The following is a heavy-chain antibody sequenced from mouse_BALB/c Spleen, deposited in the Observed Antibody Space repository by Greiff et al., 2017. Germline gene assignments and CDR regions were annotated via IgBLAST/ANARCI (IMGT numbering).Heavy chain of an antibody. Sequence: QVTLKESGPGILQPSQTLSLTCSFSGFSLSTSGMGVSWIRQPSGKGLEWLAHIYWDDDKRYNPSLKSRLTISKDNSRNQVFLKITSVDTADTATYYCARGLLREAMDYWGQGTSVTVSS. CDR1: GFSLSTSGMG. J-gene: IGHJ4*01. D-gene: IGHD1-1*01. V-gene: IGHV8-12*01. CDR2: IYWDDDK. CDR3: ARGLLREAMDY.